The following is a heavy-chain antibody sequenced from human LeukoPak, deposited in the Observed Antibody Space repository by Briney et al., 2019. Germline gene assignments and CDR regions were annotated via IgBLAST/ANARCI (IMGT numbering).Heavy chain of an antibody. V-gene: IGHV4-34*01. Sequence: SETLSLTCAVYGGSFSGYYWSWIRQPPGKGLEWIGEINHSGSTNYNPSLKSRVTISVDTSKNQFSLKLSSVTAADTAVYYCASRYYDSSGYNYPDAFDIWGQGTMVTVSS. CDR3: ASRYYDSSGYNYPDAFDI. J-gene: IGHJ3*02. D-gene: IGHD3-22*01. CDR1: GGSFSGYY. CDR2: INHSGST.